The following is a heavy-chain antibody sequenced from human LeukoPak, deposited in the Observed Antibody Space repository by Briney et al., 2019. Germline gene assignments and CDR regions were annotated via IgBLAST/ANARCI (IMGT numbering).Heavy chain of an antibody. Sequence: PSETLSLTCTASGGSISSSSYYWGWIRQPPGKGLEWIGSIYYSGSTYYNPSLKSRVTISVDTPKNQFSLKLSSVTAADTAVYYCASDRHYYDSSGYDNWFDPWGQGTLVTVSS. CDR1: GGSISSSSYY. CDR3: ASDRHYYDSSGYDNWFDP. J-gene: IGHJ5*02. V-gene: IGHV4-39*07. D-gene: IGHD3-22*01. CDR2: IYYSGST.